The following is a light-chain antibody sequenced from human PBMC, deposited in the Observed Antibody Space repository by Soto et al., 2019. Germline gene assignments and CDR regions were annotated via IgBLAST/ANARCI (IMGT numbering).Light chain of an antibody. CDR2: EVS. Sequence: QSALTQPASVSGSPGQSITISCTGTSSDVGGYNYVSWYQQHPGKAPKLMIYEVSNRPSEVSNRFSGSKSGNTASLTISGLQAEDEADYHCSSYTSSSTLVFGTGTKLTVL. CDR1: SSDVGGYNY. J-gene: IGLJ1*01. CDR3: SSYTSSSTLV. V-gene: IGLV2-14*01.